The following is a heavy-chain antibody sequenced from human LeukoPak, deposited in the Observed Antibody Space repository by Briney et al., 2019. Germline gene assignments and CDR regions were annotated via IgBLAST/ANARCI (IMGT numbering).Heavy chain of an antibody. V-gene: IGHV1-2*02. CDR1: EYTFMDYH. Sequence: ASVKVSCKASEYTFMDYHMHWVRQAPGQGLEWMGWINPKSGGTRYAQRFQGRVTMTRDTSISTVYMELSGLRSDDTAVYYCVRHKGYYFDSWGQGTLVTVSP. CDR2: INPKSGGT. D-gene: IGHD2-15*01. CDR3: VRHKGYYFDS. J-gene: IGHJ4*02.